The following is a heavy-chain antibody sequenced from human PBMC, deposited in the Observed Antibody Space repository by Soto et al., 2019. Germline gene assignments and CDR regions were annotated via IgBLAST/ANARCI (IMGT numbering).Heavy chain of an antibody. J-gene: IGHJ4*02. V-gene: IGHV4-61*01. D-gene: IGHD1-20*01. CDR1: GGSVSSGSYY. CDR2: IYYSGST. Sequence: SETLSLTCTVSGGSVSSGSYYWSWIRQPPGKGLEWIGYIYYSGSTNYNPSLKSRVTISVDTSKNQFSLKLSSVTAADTAVYYCARAYNWNPRFDYWGQGTLVTVSS. CDR3: ARAYNWNPRFDY.